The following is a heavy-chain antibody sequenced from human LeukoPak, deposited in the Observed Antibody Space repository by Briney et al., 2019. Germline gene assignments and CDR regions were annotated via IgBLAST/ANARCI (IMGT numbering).Heavy chain of an antibody. J-gene: IGHJ4*02. CDR3: ILTSPLRYFPDS. CDR1: GFTFSGSA. Sequence: GGSLRLSCAASGFTFSGSAMHWVRQASGKGLEWVGRIRSKANSYATAYAASVKGRFTISRDDSKNTAYLQMNSLKTEDTAVYYCILTSPLRYFPDSGAQGPLVPVSS. V-gene: IGHV3-73*01. D-gene: IGHD3-9*01. CDR2: IRSKANSYAT.